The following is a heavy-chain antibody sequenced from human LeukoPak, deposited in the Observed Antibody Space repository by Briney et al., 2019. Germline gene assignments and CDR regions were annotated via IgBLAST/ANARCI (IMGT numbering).Heavy chain of an antibody. J-gene: IGHJ4*02. Sequence: SETLSLTCGVSGDSISTTHWWSWIRQPAGKGLEWIGRIYTSGSTNYNPSLKSRVTISVDTSKNQFSLKLSSVTAADTAVYYCARGGYCGGDCYFYYWGQGTLVTVSS. CDR3: ARGGYCGGDCYFYY. CDR1: GDSISTTHW. CDR2: IYTSGST. D-gene: IGHD2-21*02. V-gene: IGHV4-61*02.